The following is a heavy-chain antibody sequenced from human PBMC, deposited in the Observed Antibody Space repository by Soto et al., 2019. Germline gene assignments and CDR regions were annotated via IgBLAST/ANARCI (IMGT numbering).Heavy chain of an antibody. J-gene: IGHJ4*02. V-gene: IGHV5-51*01. CDR3: ARGGVSTHTFDY. CDR2: IYPIDSDT. D-gene: IGHD3-3*01. CDR1: GYNFAGYW. Sequence: GESLKISCKGSGYNFAGYWIAWVRQMPGKGLELMGIIYPIDSDTRYRPSFHGQVTISADKSISSAYLQWSSLRASDTAMYYCARGGVSTHTFDYWGQGTPVTVSS.